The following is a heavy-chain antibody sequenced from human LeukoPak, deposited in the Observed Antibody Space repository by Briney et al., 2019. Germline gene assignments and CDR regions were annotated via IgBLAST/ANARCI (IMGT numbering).Heavy chain of an antibody. V-gene: IGHV1-2*02. CDR1: GYTFSGTGWY. Sequence: DSVKVSCKASGYTFSGTGWYLYWLRQAPGQGLECMGWIHPNNGDTAYAQKFEGRVAMTRDTSISTAYMELRRLRPDDTAVYFCGRDGPAQMVDLDYWGQGTLVTVSS. CDR3: GRDGPAQMVDLDY. D-gene: IGHD3-10*01. CDR2: IHPNNGDT. J-gene: IGHJ4*02.